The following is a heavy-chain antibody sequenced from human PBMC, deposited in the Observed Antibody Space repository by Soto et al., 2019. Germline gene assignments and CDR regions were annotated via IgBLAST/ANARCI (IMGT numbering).Heavy chain of an antibody. V-gene: IGHV3-53*01. J-gene: IGHJ5*02. D-gene: IGHD2-15*01. CDR1: GFTVSSKY. Sequence: PVGSLRLSCAASGFTVSSKYMNWVRQAPGKGLEWVSIIWSAGLTYYAGSVRGRFTISRDISKNILFLQMNNLRAEDSAIYYCARELPPDLWGQGTLVTVSS. CDR2: IWSAGLT. CDR3: ARELPPDL.